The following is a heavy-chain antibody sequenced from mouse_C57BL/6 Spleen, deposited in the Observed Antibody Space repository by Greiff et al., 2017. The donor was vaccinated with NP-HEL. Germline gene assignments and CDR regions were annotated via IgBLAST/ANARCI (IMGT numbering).Heavy chain of an antibody. D-gene: IGHD1-1*01. CDR3: ARDRGDYYGSSWDY. V-gene: IGHV5-16*01. J-gene: IGHJ2*01. Sequence: EVKLVESEGGLVQPGSSMKLSCTASGFTFSDYYMAWVRQVPEKGLEWVANINYDGSSTYYLDSLKSRFIISRDNARNILYLQMSSLKSEDTATYYCARDRGDYYGSSWDYWGQGTTLTVSS. CDR2: INYDGSST. CDR1: GFTFSDYY.